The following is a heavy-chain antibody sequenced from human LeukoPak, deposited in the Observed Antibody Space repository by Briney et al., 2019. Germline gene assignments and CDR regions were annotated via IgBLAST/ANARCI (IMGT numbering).Heavy chain of an antibody. CDR1: GFIFSSHG. CDR3: ARGDYYGSPKVVAA. Sequence: GSLRLSCAASGFIFSSHGMNWVRQAPGKGLEWVSGISPSGDITYYADSVKGRFTISRDNSKNTLYLQMNSLRAEDTAVFYCARGDYYGSPKVVAAWGQGTLVTVSS. J-gene: IGHJ5*02. V-gene: IGHV3-23*01. CDR2: ISPSGDIT. D-gene: IGHD3-10*01.